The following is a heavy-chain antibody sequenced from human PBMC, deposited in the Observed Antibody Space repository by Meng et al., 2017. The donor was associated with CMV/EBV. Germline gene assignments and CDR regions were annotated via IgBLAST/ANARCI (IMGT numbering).Heavy chain of an antibody. Sequence: CAASGFTFSSYAMSCLHAAPDRGVGLVVVFSGSGCNRDYADSVRGRFTISRDNSKNTLYLQTNRLRDEDTDVYFCAKAPTRRYYFDSWGQGSLVTVSS. CDR1: GFTFSSYA. CDR2: FSGSGCNR. V-gene: IGHV3-23*01. CDR3: AKAPTRRYYFDS. D-gene: IGHD5-24*01. J-gene: IGHJ4*02.